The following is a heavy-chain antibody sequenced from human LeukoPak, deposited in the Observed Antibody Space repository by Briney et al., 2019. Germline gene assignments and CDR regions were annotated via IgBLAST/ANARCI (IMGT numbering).Heavy chain of an antibody. CDR1: GGTFSSYA. Sequence: ASVKVSCKVSGGTFSSYAISWVRQAPGQGLEWMGGIIPIFGTANYAQKFQGRVTITADESTSTAYMELSSLRSEDTAVYYCARDPQENYYGSEPYNWFDPWGQGTLVTVSS. D-gene: IGHD3-10*01. V-gene: IGHV1-69*13. CDR2: IIPIFGTA. CDR3: ARDPQENYYGSEPYNWFDP. J-gene: IGHJ5*02.